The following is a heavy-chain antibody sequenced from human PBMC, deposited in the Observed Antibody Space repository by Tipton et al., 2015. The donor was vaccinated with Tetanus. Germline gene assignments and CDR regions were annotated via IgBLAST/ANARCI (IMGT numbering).Heavy chain of an antibody. D-gene: IGHD4-23*01. CDR1: GGSSSNSNW. V-gene: IGHV4-4*02. CDR2: ISHSGST. J-gene: IGHJ4*02. CDR3: ARGGGSTLHY. Sequence: TLSLTCAVSGGSSSNSNWWSWVRQPPGKGLEWIGQISHSGSTNYNPSLKSRVTISVDNSKNQFSLNLSSVTAADTAVYYCARGGGSTLHYWGQGTLVTVSS.